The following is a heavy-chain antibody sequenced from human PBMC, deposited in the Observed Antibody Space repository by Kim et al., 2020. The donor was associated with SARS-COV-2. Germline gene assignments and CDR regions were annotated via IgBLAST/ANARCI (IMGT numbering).Heavy chain of an antibody. D-gene: IGHD2-2*01. J-gene: IGHJ4*02. Sequence: SETLSLTCAVYGGSFSGYYWSWIRQPPGKGLEWIGEINHSGSTNYNPSLKSRVTISVDTSKNQFSLKLSSVTAADTAVYYCARGLVGYCSSTSCPTFLDYWGQGTLVTVSS. V-gene: IGHV4-34*01. CDR2: INHSGST. CDR3: ARGLVGYCSSTSCPTFLDY. CDR1: GGSFSGYY.